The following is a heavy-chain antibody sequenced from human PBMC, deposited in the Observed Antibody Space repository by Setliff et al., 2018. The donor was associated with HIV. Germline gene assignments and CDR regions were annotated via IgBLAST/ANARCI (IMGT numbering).Heavy chain of an antibody. D-gene: IGHD2-21*01. CDR2: ISSSSSTI. CDR3: ARGAGGNSLSAFYI. CDR1: GFTFSSYS. J-gene: IGHJ3*02. V-gene: IGHV3-48*04. Sequence: GGSLRLSCAASGFTFSSYSMNWVRQAPGKGLEWVSYISSSSSTIYYADSVKGRFTISRDNAKNSLYLQMNSLRAEDTAVYYLARGAGGNSLSAFYILGQGTIVTVSS.